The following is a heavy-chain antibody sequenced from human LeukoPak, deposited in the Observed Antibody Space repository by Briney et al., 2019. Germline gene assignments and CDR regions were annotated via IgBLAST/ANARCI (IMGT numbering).Heavy chain of an antibody. D-gene: IGHD6-19*01. V-gene: IGHV3-74*01. CDR2: INSDGSST. J-gene: IGHJ5*02. CDR1: GFTFSSYW. CDR3: AREAVAGTWDWFDP. Sequence: GGSLRLSCAASGFTFSSYWMHWVRQARGKGLVWVSRINSDGSSTSYADSVKGRFTISRDNAKNTLYLQMNSLRAEDTAVYYCAREAVAGTWDWFDPWGQGTLVTVSS.